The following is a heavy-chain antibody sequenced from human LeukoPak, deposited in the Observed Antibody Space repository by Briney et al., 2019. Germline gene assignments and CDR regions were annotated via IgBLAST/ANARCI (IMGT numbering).Heavy chain of an antibody. J-gene: IGHJ4*02. CDR1: GGTFSSYA. Sequence: SVKVSCKASGGTFSSYAISWVRQAPGQGLEWMGGIIPIFGTANYAQKFQGRVTITADESTSTACMELSSLRSEDTAVYYCAYYYDSSGYPFDYWGQGTLVTVSS. V-gene: IGHV1-69*13. D-gene: IGHD3-22*01. CDR3: AYYYDSSGYPFDY. CDR2: IIPIFGTA.